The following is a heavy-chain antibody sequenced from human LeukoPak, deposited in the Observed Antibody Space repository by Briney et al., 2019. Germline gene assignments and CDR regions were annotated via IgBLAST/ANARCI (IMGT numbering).Heavy chain of an antibody. Sequence: GGSLRLSCAASGFSVRTYWMSWVRQAPGKGLVWLSRISSDGTITSYADAVKGRFTLSRDSAKNTLYLQMNSLRAEDTAFYYCAINGGGDSGYGNFDYWGQGTLVTVSS. CDR2: ISSDGTIT. D-gene: IGHD5-12*01. CDR3: AINGGGDSGYGNFDY. CDR1: GFSVRTYW. J-gene: IGHJ4*02. V-gene: IGHV3-74*01.